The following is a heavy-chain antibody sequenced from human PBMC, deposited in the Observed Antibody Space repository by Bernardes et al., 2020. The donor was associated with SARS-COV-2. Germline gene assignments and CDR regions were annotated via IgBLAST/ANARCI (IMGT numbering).Heavy chain of an antibody. V-gene: IGHV1-2*04. CDR3: AKGPIWSGYYYYFDY. Sequence: ASVKVSCKASGYTFTGYYMHWVRQAPGQGLEWMGWINPNSGGTNYAQKFQGWVTMTRDTSISTAYMELSSLRSEDTAVYYCAKGPIWSGYYYYFDYWGQGTLVTVSS. D-gene: IGHD3-3*01. CDR1: GYTFTGYY. J-gene: IGHJ4*02. CDR2: INPNSGGT.